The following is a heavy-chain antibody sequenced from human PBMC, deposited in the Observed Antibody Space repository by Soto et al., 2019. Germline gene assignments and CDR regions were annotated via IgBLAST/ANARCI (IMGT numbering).Heavy chain of an antibody. CDR1: GGTFSSYA. CDR3: ARGPPRDDRSPYDAFDI. V-gene: IGHV1-69*13. J-gene: IGHJ3*02. CDR2: IIPIFGTA. Sequence: SVKVSCKASGGTFSSYAISWVRQAPGQGLEWMGGIIPIFGTANYAQKFQGRVTITADESTSTAYMELSSLRSEDTAVYYCARGPPRDDRSPYDAFDIWGQGTMVTVS.